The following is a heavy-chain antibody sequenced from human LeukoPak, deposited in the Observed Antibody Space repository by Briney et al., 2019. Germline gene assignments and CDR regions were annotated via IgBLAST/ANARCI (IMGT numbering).Heavy chain of an antibody. CDR1: GFTFSNSW. CDR3: ARFRPGYFDY. J-gene: IGHJ4*02. V-gene: IGHV3-74*01. CDR2: INTDGSKT. Sequence: GGSLRLSCAASGFTFSNSWMQWVRQAPGKGLVWVSLINTDGSKTAYADSVKGRFTTSRDNAKNTLYLQMNSLSAEDTAVYYCARFRPGYFDYWGQGTLVTVSS.